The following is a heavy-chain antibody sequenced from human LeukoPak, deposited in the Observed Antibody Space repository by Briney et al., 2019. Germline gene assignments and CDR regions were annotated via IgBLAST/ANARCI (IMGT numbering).Heavy chain of an antibody. V-gene: IGHV4-34*01. D-gene: IGHD3-10*01. CDR2: INHSGST. Sequence: SETLSLTCAVYGGSFSGYYWSWIRQPPGKGLEWIGEINHSGSTNYNPSLKSRVTISVDTSKNQFSLKLSSVTAADTAVYYCARDYGAYGAFDIWGQGTMVTVSS. J-gene: IGHJ3*02. CDR1: GGSFSGYY. CDR3: ARDYGAYGAFDI.